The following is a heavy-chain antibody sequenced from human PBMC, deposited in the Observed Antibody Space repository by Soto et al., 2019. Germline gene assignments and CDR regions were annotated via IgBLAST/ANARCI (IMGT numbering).Heavy chain of an antibody. CDR2: ISGSGGST. J-gene: IGHJ6*03. D-gene: IGHD5-12*01. V-gene: IGHV3-23*01. CDR1: GFTFSNYA. Sequence: GGPLRLSCAASGFTFSNYAMSWVRQAPGKGLEWVSSISGSGGSTYYADSVKGRFTISRDNSKNTLYLQMNSLRAEDTAVYYCAKGEKAATKYYYYMDVWGKGTTVTVSS. CDR3: AKGEKAATKYYYYMDV.